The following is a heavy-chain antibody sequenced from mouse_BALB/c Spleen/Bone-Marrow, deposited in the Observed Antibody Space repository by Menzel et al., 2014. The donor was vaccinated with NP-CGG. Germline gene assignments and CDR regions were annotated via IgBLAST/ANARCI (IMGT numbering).Heavy chain of an antibody. CDR1: GYTFSSYW. J-gene: IGHJ4*01. CDR2: ILPGSGSI. CDR3: ASRYDTMDY. Sequence: QVQLQQSGAELMKPGASVKISCKATGYTFSSYWIEWVKQRPGHGLEWIGEILPGSGSIKYNEKFKGKATFTADTSSNTAHMQLSSLTSEDSAVYYCASRYDTMDYWGQGTSVTVSS. V-gene: IGHV1-9*01.